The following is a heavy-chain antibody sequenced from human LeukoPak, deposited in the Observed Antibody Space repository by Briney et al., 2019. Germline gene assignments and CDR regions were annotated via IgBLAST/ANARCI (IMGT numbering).Heavy chain of an antibody. V-gene: IGHV4-4*02. CDR3: ARSAAVTGQFDF. J-gene: IGHJ4*02. Sequence: SGTLSLTCTVSGASISSSNWWTWVRQPPGEALEWIGEIYHAGSTKYNPSLRSRLTISVDKSKNSFSLSLTSVTAADTAFYYCARSAAVTGQFDFWGPGTLVTVSS. D-gene: IGHD6-19*01. CDR1: GASISSSNW. CDR2: IYHAGST.